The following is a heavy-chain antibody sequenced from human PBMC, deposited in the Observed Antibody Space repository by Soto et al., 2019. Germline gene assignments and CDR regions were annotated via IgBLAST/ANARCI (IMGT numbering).Heavy chain of an antibody. J-gene: IGHJ4*02. D-gene: IGHD3-22*01. CDR2: ISAYNGNT. Sequence: ASVKVSCKASGYTFTSYGISWVRQAPGQGLEWMGWISAYNGNTNYAQKLQGRVTMTTDTSTSTAYMELRSLRSDDTAVYYCARDVITIIVVVPFDYWGQGTLVTVSS. CDR1: GYTFTSYG. CDR3: ARDVITIIVVVPFDY. V-gene: IGHV1-18*01.